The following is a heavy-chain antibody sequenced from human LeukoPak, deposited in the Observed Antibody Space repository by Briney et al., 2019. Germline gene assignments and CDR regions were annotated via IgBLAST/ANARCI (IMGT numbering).Heavy chain of an antibody. Sequence: GGSLRLSCAASGFTFSSYGMHWVRQAPGKGLEWVAFIRYDGSNKYYADSVKGRFTISRDNSKNTLYLQMNSLRAEDTAVYYCAKEWYYYDSSGYSVSTGIDYWGQGTLVTVSS. D-gene: IGHD3-22*01. J-gene: IGHJ4*02. V-gene: IGHV3-30*02. CDR1: GFTFSSYG. CDR2: IRYDGSNK. CDR3: AKEWYYYDSSGYSVSTGIDY.